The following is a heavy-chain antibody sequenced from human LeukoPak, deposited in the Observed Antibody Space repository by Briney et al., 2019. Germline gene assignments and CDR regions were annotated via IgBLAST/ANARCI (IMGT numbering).Heavy chain of an antibody. V-gene: IGHV3-74*01. CDR1: GFTFSDYN. CDR3: ARDFMYSISCTGC. CDR2: IKTDGSST. Sequence: GGSLRLSCAASGFTFSDYNMNWVRQAPGKGRVWVSRIKTDGSSTSYADSVKGRFTIPRDNAKNTMYLQMNSLRVEDTAVYYCARDFMYSISCTGCWGQGTLVTVSS. D-gene: IGHD6-13*01. J-gene: IGHJ4*02.